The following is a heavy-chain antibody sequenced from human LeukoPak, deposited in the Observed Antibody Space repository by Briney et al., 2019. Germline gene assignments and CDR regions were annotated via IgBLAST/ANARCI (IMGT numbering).Heavy chain of an antibody. V-gene: IGHV3-23*01. D-gene: IGHD6-6*01. CDR1: GSTFSTSA. CDR2: KSGGST. J-gene: IGHJ4*02. CDR3: ATFGGSSSSDYFDY. Sequence: GGSLRLSCVVSGSTFSTSAMSWVRQAPGKGLEWVSGKSGGSTYYADSVKGRFTISRDTSKNTLYLQMNSLRAEDTAVYYCATFGGSSSSDYFDYWGQGTLVTVSS.